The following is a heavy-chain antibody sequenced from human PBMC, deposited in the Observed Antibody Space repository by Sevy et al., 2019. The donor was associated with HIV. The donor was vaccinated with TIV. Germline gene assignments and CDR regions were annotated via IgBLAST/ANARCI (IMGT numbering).Heavy chain of an antibody. V-gene: IGHV1-18*01. CDR3: ARRIYYDSSAYYWWFDP. Sequence: ASVKVSCKASGYTFTNYGISWVRQAPGQGLEWMGWISTHNGDTNYAQKLQGRVTMTTDTSTSTAYMELRSLRSDDTAVYYCARRIYYDSSAYYWWFDPSGQGTLVTVSS. CDR2: ISTHNGDT. D-gene: IGHD3-22*01. J-gene: IGHJ5*02. CDR1: GYTFTNYG.